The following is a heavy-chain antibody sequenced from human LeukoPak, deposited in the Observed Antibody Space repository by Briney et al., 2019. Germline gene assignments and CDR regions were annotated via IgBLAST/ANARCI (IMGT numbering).Heavy chain of an antibody. CDR2: IYYSGTP. V-gene: IGHV4-39*02. D-gene: IGHD3-3*01. J-gene: IGHJ3*02. Sequence: SETLSLTCTISGVSISSSSHSWGWIRPPLAKGLEWTGGIYYSGTPYYTPSLKSRVTISVGMSNNRFSLKLISVTPAYPAVYYCARLVIPYDFWSGHISTHASDTWGQGTMVTVS. CDR3: ARLVIPYDFWSGHISTHASDT. CDR1: GVSISSSSHS.